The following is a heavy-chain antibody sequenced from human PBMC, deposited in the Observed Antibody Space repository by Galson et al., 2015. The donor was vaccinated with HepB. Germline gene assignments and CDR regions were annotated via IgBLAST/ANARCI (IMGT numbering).Heavy chain of an antibody. CDR3: ATNWAKVAVGDY. D-gene: IGHD1-1*01. V-gene: IGHV3-23*01. CDR2: IDMSGGST. J-gene: IGHJ4*02. Sequence: SLRLSCAASGFNYNIYAMNWFRQAPGKGPEWVSLIDMSGGSTNYADSVKGRFTISRDNSKNTLYLQMNSLRGDDTAVYYCATNWAKVAVGDYWGRGVLVTVSS. CDR1: GFNYNIYA.